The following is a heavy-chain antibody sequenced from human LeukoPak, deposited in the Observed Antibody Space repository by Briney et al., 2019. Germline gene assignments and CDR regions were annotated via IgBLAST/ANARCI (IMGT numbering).Heavy chain of an antibody. D-gene: IGHD4-17*01. V-gene: IGHV3-48*02. Sequence: PGGSLRLSCAASGFXFSSYAXXWVXXAPGKXXEWVSYISSSSSTIYYADSVKGRFTTSRDNAKNSLYLQMNSLRDEDTAVYYCARAIPRLRFDAFDIWGQGTMVTVSS. CDR1: GFXFSSYA. CDR3: ARAIPRLRFDAFDI. CDR2: ISSSSSTI. J-gene: IGHJ3*02.